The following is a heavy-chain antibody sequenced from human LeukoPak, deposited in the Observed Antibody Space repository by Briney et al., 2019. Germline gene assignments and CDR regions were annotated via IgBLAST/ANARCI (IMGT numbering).Heavy chain of an antibody. CDR1: GFTFDNYA. CDR2: ISGSGDNT. J-gene: IGHJ6*02. V-gene: IGHV3-23*01. CDR3: AKSLGFQPYGTGV. D-gene: IGHD3-3*01. Sequence: GGSLRLSCAASGFTFDNYAMSWVRQTPGTGLEWVSSISGSGDNTYYADSVKGQFTISRDNSKYTLYLQINSLRAEDTAVYYCAKSLGFQPYGTGVWGQGTTVTVSS.